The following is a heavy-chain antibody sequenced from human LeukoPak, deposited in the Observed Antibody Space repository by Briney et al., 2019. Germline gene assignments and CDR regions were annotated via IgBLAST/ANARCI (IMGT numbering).Heavy chain of an antibody. Sequence: GGSLRLSCAASGFTFSSYDMHWVRQATGKGLEWVSAIGTAGDTYYPGSVKGRFTISRENAKNSLYLQMNSLRPEDTAMYFCARDKGGMVPFDHWGQGTLVTVSS. D-gene: IGHD3-10*01. CDR2: IGTAGDT. CDR1: GFTFSSYD. V-gene: IGHV3-13*01. CDR3: ARDKGGMVPFDH. J-gene: IGHJ4*02.